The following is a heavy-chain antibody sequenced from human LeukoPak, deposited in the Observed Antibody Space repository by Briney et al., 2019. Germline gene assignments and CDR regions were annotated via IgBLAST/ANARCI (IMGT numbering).Heavy chain of an antibody. V-gene: IGHV3-74*01. Sequence: PGGSLRLSCAASGFTFSSYWMHWVRQAPGKGLVWVSRINSDGSSTSCADSVKGRFTISRDNAKNTLYLQMSSLRAEDTAVYYCARAERSLVVTANSLDYWGQGTLVTASS. CDR3: ARAERSLVVTANSLDY. CDR2: INSDGSST. D-gene: IGHD2-21*02. J-gene: IGHJ4*02. CDR1: GFTFSSYW.